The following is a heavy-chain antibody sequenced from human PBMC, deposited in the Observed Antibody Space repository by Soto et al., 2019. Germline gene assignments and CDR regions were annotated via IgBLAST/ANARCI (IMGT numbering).Heavy chain of an antibody. Sequence: PGGSLRLSCAASGFTFSSYSMNWVRQSPGSGPEWVSYISSGGNSIYYADSVTGRFTISRDNAKNSLHLQISSLRAEDTAGYYCASHFESSTTSFICWGQGTLVTVSS. J-gene: IGHJ4*02. V-gene: IGHV3-48*01. CDR1: GFTFSSYS. CDR2: ISSGGNSI. CDR3: ASHFESSTTSFIC. D-gene: IGHD3-22*01.